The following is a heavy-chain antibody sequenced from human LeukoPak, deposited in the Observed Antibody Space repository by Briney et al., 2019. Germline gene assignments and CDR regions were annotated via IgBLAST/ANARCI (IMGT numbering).Heavy chain of an antibody. CDR1: GFTFGDYA. V-gene: IGHV3-49*04. D-gene: IGHD3-10*01. CDR2: IREKASGGTK. CDR3: ALSRAIRGVIAH. J-gene: IGHJ4*02. Sequence: PGGSLRLSCTTFGFTFGDYAMSWVRQAPGMGLEWVGFIREKASGGTKAYAASVEGRFTISTDDSKSIAYLQMTSLKTEDTAVYYCALSRAIRGVIAHWGQGTLVTVSS.